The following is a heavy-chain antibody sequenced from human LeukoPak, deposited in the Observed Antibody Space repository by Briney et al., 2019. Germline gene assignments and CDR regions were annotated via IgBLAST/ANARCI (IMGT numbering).Heavy chain of an antibody. J-gene: IGHJ5*02. D-gene: IGHD2-15*01. Sequence: PSGTLSLTCAVSGGSFSGYYWTWIRQPPGKGLEWIGEINHSGRTNYNPSLKSRVIMSVDTSKNQFSLKLSSVTAADTAVYYCARPLGYCSDSRCPQSWFDPWGQGTLVTVSS. V-gene: IGHV4-34*01. CDR1: GGSFSGYY. CDR3: ARPLGYCSDSRCPQSWFDP. CDR2: INHSGRT.